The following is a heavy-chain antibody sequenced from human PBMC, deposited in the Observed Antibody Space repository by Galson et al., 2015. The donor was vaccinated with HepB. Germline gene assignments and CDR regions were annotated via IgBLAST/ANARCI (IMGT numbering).Heavy chain of an antibody. Sequence: SVKVSCKASGYTFTSYGISWVRQAPGQGLEWMGWISAYNGNTNYAQKLQGRVTMTTDTSTSTAYMELRSLRSDDTAVYYCARDRRGWDSYDVYYFDYWGQGTLVTVSS. V-gene: IGHV1-18*04. CDR1: GYTFTSYG. CDR3: ARDRRGWDSYDVYYFDY. D-gene: IGHD5-18*01. J-gene: IGHJ4*02. CDR2: ISAYNGNT.